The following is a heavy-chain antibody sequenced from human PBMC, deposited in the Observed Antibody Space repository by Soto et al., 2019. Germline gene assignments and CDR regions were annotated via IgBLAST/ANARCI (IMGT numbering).Heavy chain of an antibody. Sequence: ASLKVSCKASGYTFTSYAMHWVRQAPGQRLEWMGWINAGNGNTKYSQKFQGRVTITRDTSASTAYMELSSLRSEDTAVYYCARVVGSGWSYYYYGMDVWGQGTTVTVSS. CDR1: GYTFTSYA. J-gene: IGHJ6*02. CDR2: INAGNGNT. V-gene: IGHV1-3*01. D-gene: IGHD6-19*01. CDR3: ARVVGSGWSYYYYGMDV.